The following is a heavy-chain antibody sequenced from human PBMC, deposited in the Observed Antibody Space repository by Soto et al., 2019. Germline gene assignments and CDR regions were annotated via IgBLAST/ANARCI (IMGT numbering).Heavy chain of an antibody. CDR3: ARHPRIVVVPAAMARADSYYYYMDV. CDR1: GYSFTSYW. CDR2: IDPSDSYT. Sequence: PGESLKISCKGSGYSFTSYWISWVRQMPGKGLEWMGRIDPSDSYTNYSPSFQGHVTISADKSISTAYLQWSSLKASDTAMYYCARHPRIVVVPAAMARADSYYYYMDVWGKGTTVTV. J-gene: IGHJ6*03. D-gene: IGHD2-2*01. V-gene: IGHV5-10-1*01.